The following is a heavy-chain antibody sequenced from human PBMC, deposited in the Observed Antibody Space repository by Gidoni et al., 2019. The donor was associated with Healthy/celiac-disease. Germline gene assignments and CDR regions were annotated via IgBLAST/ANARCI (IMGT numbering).Heavy chain of an antibody. V-gene: IGHV3-23*01. D-gene: IGHD6-13*01. CDR1: GFTLSSYA. CDR2: ISGSGGST. Sequence: EVQLLESGGGLVQPGGSLRLSCAASGFTLSSYAMSWVRQAPGKGLEWVSAISGSGGSTYYADSVKGRFTISRDNSKNTLYLQMNSLRAEDTAVYYCAKNLGLRYGSSWPFFDYWGQGTLVTVSS. J-gene: IGHJ4*02. CDR3: AKNLGLRYGSSWPFFDY.